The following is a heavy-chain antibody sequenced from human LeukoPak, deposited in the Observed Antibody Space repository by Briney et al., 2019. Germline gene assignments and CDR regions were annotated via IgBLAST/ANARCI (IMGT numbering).Heavy chain of an antibody. Sequence: ASVKVSCKASGYTFTGYYMHWVRQAPGQGLEWMGWINPNSGGTNYAQKFQGRVTMTSDTSSSTAYMERSRLSSDETAVYYCARVRQQRANWFDPWGQGTLVTVSS. J-gene: IGHJ5*02. CDR2: INPNSGGT. CDR3: ARVRQQRANWFDP. V-gene: IGHV1-2*02. CDR1: GYTFTGYY. D-gene: IGHD6-13*01.